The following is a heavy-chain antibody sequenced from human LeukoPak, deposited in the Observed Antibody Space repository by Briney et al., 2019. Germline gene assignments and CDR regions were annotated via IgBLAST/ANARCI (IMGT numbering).Heavy chain of an antibody. CDR1: GFTFSSYA. CDR2: ISGSGGSR. D-gene: IGHD3-3*01. V-gene: IGHV3-23*01. Sequence: TGGSLRLSCAASGFTFSSYAMSWVRQAPGKGLEWVSTISGSGGSRYYADSVKGRFTISRDNSKNTLYLQMNSLRADDTAVYYCAKEVRPKVITIFRVEYYYYYMDVWGKGTTVTVSS. J-gene: IGHJ6*03. CDR3: AKEVRPKVITIFRVEYYYYYMDV.